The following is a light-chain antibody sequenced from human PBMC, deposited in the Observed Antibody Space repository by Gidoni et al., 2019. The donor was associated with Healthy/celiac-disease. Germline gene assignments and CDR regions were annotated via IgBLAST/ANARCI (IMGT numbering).Light chain of an antibody. V-gene: IGKV1-39*01. CDR2: AAS. CDR3: QQSYSTPPT. CDR1: QSISSY. J-gene: IGKJ4*01. Sequence: IQMTQSPSSLSASVGDRVTITCRASQSISSYLNWYQQKPGKAPKLLIYAASSLQSGVPSRFSGSGSGTDFTLPISSLQPEDFATYYCQQSYSTPPTFGGGTKVEIK.